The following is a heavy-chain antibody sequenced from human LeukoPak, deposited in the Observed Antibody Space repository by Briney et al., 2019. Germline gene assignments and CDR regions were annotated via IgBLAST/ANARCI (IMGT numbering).Heavy chain of an antibody. J-gene: IGHJ3*02. CDR2: INYSGST. CDR3: ARDQWLLRGGDHDAFDI. Sequence: PSETLSLTCTVSGGSISTYYWSWIRQPPGKGLEWIGYINYSGSTNYNPSLKSRVTISIDKSKNQFSLKLSSVTAADTAVYYCARDQWLLRGGDHDAFDIWGRGTMVTVSS. D-gene: IGHD6-19*01. V-gene: IGHV4-59*12. CDR1: GGSISTYY.